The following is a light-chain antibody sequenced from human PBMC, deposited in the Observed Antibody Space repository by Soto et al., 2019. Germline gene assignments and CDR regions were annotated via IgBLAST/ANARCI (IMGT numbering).Light chain of an antibody. CDR3: VLYINSGIGM. CDR1: SGSVSTSHY. Sequence: QTVVTQEPSFSVSPGGTVTLTCGLSSGSVSTSHYPIWYQQTPGQAPRTLIYSTNTRSSGVPDRFSGSILGSKAALTITGAQADDESDYYCVLYINSGIGMFGGGTQLTVL. V-gene: IGLV8-61*01. CDR2: STN. J-gene: IGLJ3*02.